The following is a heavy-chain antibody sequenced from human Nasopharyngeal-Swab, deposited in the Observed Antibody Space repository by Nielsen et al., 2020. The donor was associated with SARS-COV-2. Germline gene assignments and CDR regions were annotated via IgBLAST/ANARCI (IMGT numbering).Heavy chain of an antibody. Sequence: GESLKIACAAAGCTFSSYDMHWVRQATGKGLEWVSTIGTAGDTYYPGPVKGRVTISRENAKNSLYLQMNSLRAGDTAVYYCAREGYGSPLDVWGQGTTVTVSS. CDR3: AREGYGSPLDV. CDR2: IGTAGDT. V-gene: IGHV3-13*01. D-gene: IGHD3-10*01. J-gene: IGHJ6*02. CDR1: GCTFSSYD.